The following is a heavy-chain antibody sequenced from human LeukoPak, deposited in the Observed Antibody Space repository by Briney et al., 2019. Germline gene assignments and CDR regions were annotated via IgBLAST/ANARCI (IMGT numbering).Heavy chain of an antibody. Sequence: GGSLRLSCAASGFTFNIFSMSWVRQAPGKGREWVASISSRGDYTFYIDSVKGRFTISRDNPKNALYLEMNGLRAEDTARYYCAKDRPNYYESNGDYYKRDGDYWGQGTLVTVSS. CDR3: AKDRPNYYESNGDYYKRDGDY. V-gene: IGHV3-23*01. J-gene: IGHJ4*02. CDR2: ISSRGDYT. CDR1: GFTFNIFS. D-gene: IGHD3-22*01.